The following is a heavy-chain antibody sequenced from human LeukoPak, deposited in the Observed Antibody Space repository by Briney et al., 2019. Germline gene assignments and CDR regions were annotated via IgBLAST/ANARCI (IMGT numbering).Heavy chain of an antibody. CDR1: GGTFSSYA. D-gene: IGHD6-25*01. V-gene: IGHV1-69*13. J-gene: IGHJ4*02. CDR2: IIPIFGTA. Sequence: ASVKVSCKASGGTFSSYAISWVRQAPGQGLEWMGGIIPIFGTANYAQKFQGRVTITADESTSTAYMELSSLRSDDTAVYFCARVGSAAATADYWGQGTLVTVSS. CDR3: ARVGSAAATADY.